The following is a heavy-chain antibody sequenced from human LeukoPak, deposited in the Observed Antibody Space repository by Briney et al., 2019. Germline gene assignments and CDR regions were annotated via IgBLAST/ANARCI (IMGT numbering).Heavy chain of an antibody. CDR2: IKQDGSEK. Sequence: PGGSLRLSCAASGFTFSSYWMNWVRQAPGKRLEWVANIKQDGSEKYYVDSVKGRFTISRDNANNSLYLQMNSLRAEDTAVYYCARDTRGIQLWSGGWFDPWGQGTLVTVSS. CDR3: ARDTRGIQLWSGGWFDP. CDR1: GFTFSSYW. D-gene: IGHD5-18*01. J-gene: IGHJ5*02. V-gene: IGHV3-7*01.